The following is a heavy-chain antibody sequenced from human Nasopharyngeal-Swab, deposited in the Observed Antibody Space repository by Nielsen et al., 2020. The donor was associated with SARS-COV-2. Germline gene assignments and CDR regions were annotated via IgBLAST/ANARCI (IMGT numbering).Heavy chain of an antibody. CDR1: GDRVSSNYAA. Sequence: SQTHSLTRAISGDRVSSNYAAWNWIRQSPSRGLEWLGRTYYRSMWKNDYALSVEGRITISPDPSKNQFSLQLNSLTPEDTAVYYCARIAVAVPPVWGQGTLVTVSS. V-gene: IGHV6-1*01. CDR2: TYYRSMWKN. CDR3: ARIAVAVPPV. J-gene: IGHJ4*02. D-gene: IGHD6-19*01.